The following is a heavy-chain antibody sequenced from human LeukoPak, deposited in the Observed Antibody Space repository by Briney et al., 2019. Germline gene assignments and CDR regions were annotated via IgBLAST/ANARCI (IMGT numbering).Heavy chain of an antibody. V-gene: IGHV4-39*01. CDR3: ARHYDILTDSRYFDY. J-gene: IGHJ4*02. D-gene: IGHD3-9*01. Sequence: SETLSLTCTVAGGSISSSSYYWGWIRQPPGKGLEWIGSIYYSGSTYYNPSLKSRVTISIDMSKNQFSLKLSSVTAADTAVYYCARHYDILTDSRYFDYWGQGTLVTVSS. CDR2: IYYSGST. CDR1: GGSISSSSYY.